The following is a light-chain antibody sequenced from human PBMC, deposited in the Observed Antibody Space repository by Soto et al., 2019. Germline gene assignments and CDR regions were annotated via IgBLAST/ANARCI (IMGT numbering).Light chain of an antibody. V-gene: IGLV2-14*01. J-gene: IGLJ1*01. CDR1: SSDVGAYNY. CDR2: DVS. CDR3: NSYRTSSTRYV. Sequence: QSALTQPASVSGSLGQSITISCIGTSSDVGAYNYVSWYQLHPGKAPKLIIYDVSYRPSGVPNHFSGSKSGNTASLTISGLQAADEADYYCNSYRTSSTRYVFGTGTKVTVL.